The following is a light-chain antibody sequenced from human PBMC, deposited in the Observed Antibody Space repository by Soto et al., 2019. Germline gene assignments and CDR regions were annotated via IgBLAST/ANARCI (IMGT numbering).Light chain of an antibody. CDR3: QQSYATPWT. J-gene: IGKJ1*01. Sequence: IQITQSPSSLSASVGDRVTITCRASQSLGTYLNWYQHKPGKAPKIIIYAASYLQGGVPSGFNGSGSGTDFTLTISSLQPEDFATYYCQQSYATPWTFGQGTKVDIK. CDR2: AAS. V-gene: IGKV1-39*01. CDR1: QSLGTY.